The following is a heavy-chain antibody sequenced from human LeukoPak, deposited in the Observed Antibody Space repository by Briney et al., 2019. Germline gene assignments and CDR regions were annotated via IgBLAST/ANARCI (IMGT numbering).Heavy chain of an antibody. CDR3: ARHEYSGSYYGLSWFDP. CDR2: IYYSGST. D-gene: IGHD1-26*01. CDR1: GGSISSSGYY. Sequence: SETLSLTXTVSGGSISSSGYYWGWIRQPPGKGLEWIASIYYSGSTYYDPSLKSRVTISVDTSKNQLSLKLSSLTAADTAVYYCARHEYSGSYYGLSWFDPWGQGTLVTVSS. V-gene: IGHV4-39*01. J-gene: IGHJ5*02.